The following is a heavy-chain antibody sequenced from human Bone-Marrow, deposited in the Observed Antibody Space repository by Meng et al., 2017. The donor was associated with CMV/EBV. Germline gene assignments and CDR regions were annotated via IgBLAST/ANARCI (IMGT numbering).Heavy chain of an antibody. Sequence: SETLSLTCTVSGGSISKYYWSWIRQSPGKGLEWIGYIYYSGDTDYNPSLKGRVTISVDRSKNQFSMKLTSVTAADTAVYYCAVNADTATGLAYWGPGRLVTGSS. V-gene: IGHV4-59*01. J-gene: IGHJ4*02. CDR2: IYYSGDT. CDR1: GGSISKYY. D-gene: IGHD5-18*01. CDR3: AVNADTATGLAY.